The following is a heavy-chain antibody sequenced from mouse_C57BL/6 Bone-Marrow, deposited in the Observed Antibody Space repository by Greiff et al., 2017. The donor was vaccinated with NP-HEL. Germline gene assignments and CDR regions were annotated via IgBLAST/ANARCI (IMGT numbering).Heavy chain of an antibody. CDR2: INPNNGGT. V-gene: IGHV1-26*01. CDR1: GYTFTDYY. D-gene: IGHD4-1*01. CDR3: ALTGWDAMDY. J-gene: IGHJ4*01. Sequence: EVQLQQSGPELVKPGASVKISCKASGYTFTDYYMNWVKQSHGKSLEWIGDINPNNGGTSYNQKFKGKATLTVDKSSSTAYMELRSLTSEDSAVYYCALTGWDAMDYWGQGTSVTVSA.